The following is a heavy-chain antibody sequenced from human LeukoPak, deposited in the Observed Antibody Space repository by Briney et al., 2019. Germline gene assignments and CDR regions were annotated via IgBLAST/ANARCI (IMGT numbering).Heavy chain of an antibody. CDR3: TRGPGIPDYYYYYMDV. J-gene: IGHJ6*03. CDR1: GCTFTSYD. CDR2: MNPNSGNT. V-gene: IGHV1-8*03. D-gene: IGHD1-14*01. Sequence: ASVKVSCKASGCTFTSYDINWVRQATGQGLEWMGWMNPNSGNTGYAQKFQGRVTITRNTSISTAYMELSSLRSEDTAVYYCTRGPGIPDYYYYYMDVWGKGTTVTVSS.